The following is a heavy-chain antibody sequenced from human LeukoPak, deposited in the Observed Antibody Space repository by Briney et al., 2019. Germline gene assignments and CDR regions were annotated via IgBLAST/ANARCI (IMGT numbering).Heavy chain of an antibody. J-gene: IGHJ4*02. Sequence: SQTLSLTCAVSGGSISSGGYSWSWIRQPPGKGLEWIGYIYHSGGTYYNPSLKSRVTISVDRSKNQFSLKLSSVTAADTAVYYCARGSVDYGSGSYSDYWGQGTLVTVSS. D-gene: IGHD3-10*01. CDR2: IYHSGGT. CDR1: GGSISSGGYS. V-gene: IGHV4-30-2*01. CDR3: ARGSVDYGSGSYSDY.